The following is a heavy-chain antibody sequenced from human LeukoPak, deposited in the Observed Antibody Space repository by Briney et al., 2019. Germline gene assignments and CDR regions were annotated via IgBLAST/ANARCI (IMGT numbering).Heavy chain of an antibody. D-gene: IGHD4-17*01. J-gene: IGHJ4*02. V-gene: IGHV3-7*01. CDR1: GFTFSSYW. Sequence: GGSLRLSCAASGFTFSSYWMSWVRQAPGEGLEWVANIKQDGSEKYYVDSVKGRFTISRDNAKNSLYLQMNSLRAEDTAVYYCASGRDIGYDYGDFFDYWGQGTLVTVSS. CDR3: ASGRDIGYDYGDFFDY. CDR2: IKQDGSEK.